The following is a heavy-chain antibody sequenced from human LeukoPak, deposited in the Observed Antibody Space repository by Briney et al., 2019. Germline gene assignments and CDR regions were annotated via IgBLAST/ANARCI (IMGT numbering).Heavy chain of an antibody. Sequence: GSLRLSCAASGCSFSKYYMTWIRQPPGKGLEWVANLSSSGRYTNYADSVRGRFTISRDNAKKSLYLQMNSLRAEDTAVYYCARHSEGPVNDAFDIWGQGTKVTVSS. CDR3: ARHSEGPVNDAFDI. J-gene: IGHJ3*02. CDR1: GCSFSKYY. D-gene: IGHD2-2*01. CDR2: LSSSGRYT. V-gene: IGHV3-11*03.